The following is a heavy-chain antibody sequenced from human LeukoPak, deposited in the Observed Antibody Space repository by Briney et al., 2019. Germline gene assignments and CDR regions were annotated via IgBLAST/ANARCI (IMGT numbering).Heavy chain of an antibody. J-gene: IGHJ4*02. CDR3: AHMGTIPAATYYFDY. V-gene: IGHV2-5*01. D-gene: IGHD2-2*01. CDR2: IYWNDDK. CDR1: GFSLSTSGVG. Sequence: SGPTLVNPTQTLTLTCTFSGFSLSTSGVGVGWIRQPPGKALEWLALIYWNDDKRYSPSLKSRLTITKDTSKNQVVLTMTNMDPVDTATYYCAHMGTIPAATYYFDYWGKGTLVTVSS.